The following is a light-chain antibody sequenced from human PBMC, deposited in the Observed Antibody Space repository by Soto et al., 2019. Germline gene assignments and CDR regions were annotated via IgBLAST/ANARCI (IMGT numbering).Light chain of an antibody. V-gene: IGKV3-20*01. CDR1: QSVSSNY. CDR3: QQYGSSPKT. CDR2: GAS. J-gene: IGKJ1*01. Sequence: EIVLTQSPGTLSLSPGERATLSCRASQSVSSNYLAWYQQRRGQPPRLLIYGASSRATGVPDRFSGSGSGADFTLTISRLEPEDFAMYYCQQYGSSPKTFGQGTEVEIK.